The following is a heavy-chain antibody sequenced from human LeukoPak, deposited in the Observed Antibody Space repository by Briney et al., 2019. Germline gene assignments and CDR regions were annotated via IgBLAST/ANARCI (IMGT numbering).Heavy chain of an antibody. Sequence: SETLSLTCTVSGGSISSYYWSWIRQPPGKGLEWIGYIYYSGSTNYNPSLKSRVTISVDTSKNQFSLKLSSVTAADTAVYYCARSPAYCGGDCYSWYFQHWGQGTLATVSS. CDR1: GGSISSYY. V-gene: IGHV4-59*01. CDR3: ARSPAYCGGDCYSWYFQH. J-gene: IGHJ1*01. D-gene: IGHD2-21*02. CDR2: IYYSGST.